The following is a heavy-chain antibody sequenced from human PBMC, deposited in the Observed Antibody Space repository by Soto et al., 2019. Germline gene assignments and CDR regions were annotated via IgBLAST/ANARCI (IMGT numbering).Heavy chain of an antibody. V-gene: IGHV3-21*01. CDR1: GFTFSSYA. CDR3: ATGYIVATMGPGY. J-gene: IGHJ4*02. Sequence: PGGSLRLSCAASGFTFSSYAMSWVRQAPGKGLEWVSSISGSSSNIYYADSVKGRFTISRDNAKNSLYLQMNSLRAEDTAVYYCATGYIVATMGPGYWGQGTLVTVSS. CDR2: ISGSSSNI. D-gene: IGHD5-12*01.